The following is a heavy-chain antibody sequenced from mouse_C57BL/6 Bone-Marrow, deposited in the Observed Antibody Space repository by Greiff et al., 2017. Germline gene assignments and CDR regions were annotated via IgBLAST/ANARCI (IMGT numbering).Heavy chain of an antibody. J-gene: IGHJ2*01. Sequence: VQLQQSGTVLARPGASVKMSCKTSGYTFTSYWMHWVKQRPGQGLEWIGAIYPGNSDTSYNQKFKGKAKLTAATSASTAYMELSSLTNEDSAVYYCTRRRWLRLSYFDYWGQGTTLTVSS. CDR3: TRRRWLRLSYFDY. D-gene: IGHD3-2*02. CDR2: IYPGNSDT. CDR1: GYTFTSYW. V-gene: IGHV1-5*01.